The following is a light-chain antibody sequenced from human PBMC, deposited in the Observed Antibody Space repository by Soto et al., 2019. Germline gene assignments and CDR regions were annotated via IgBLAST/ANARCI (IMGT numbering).Light chain of an antibody. CDR2: AAS. V-gene: IGKV3-20*01. J-gene: IGKJ4*01. CDR3: QQYCISPFT. Sequence: EVVLTQSPGTLSLSPGERATLSCRASQSVSSSQLTWFQQKPGQAPRLLIYAASNRAAGIPDRFSGSGSGTDFTLTISRLEPEDFAVYYCQQYCISPFTFGCGTKVEIK. CDR1: QSVSSSQ.